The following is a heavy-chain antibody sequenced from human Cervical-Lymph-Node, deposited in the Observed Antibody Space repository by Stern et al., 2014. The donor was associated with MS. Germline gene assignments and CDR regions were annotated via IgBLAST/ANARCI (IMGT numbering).Heavy chain of an antibody. D-gene: IGHD2-2*01. V-gene: IGHV5-51*01. CDR2: IYPGDSDT. CDR1: GYSFTSYW. CDR3: ARVSGYCTNNSCPNCFDP. J-gene: IGHJ5*02. Sequence: VQLVQSGAEVKKPGESLKISCKGSGYSFTSYWIGWVRQMPGKGLEWMGIIYPGDSDTSYSLSFPDQVTITADKSISTAYLQWTALKASSTAIYYCARVSGYCTNNSCPNCFDPWGQGTLVTVSS.